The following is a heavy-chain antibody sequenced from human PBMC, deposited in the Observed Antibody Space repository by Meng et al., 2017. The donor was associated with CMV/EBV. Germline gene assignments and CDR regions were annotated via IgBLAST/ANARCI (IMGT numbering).Heavy chain of an antibody. D-gene: IGHD5-18*01. CDR2: IYYSGST. V-gene: IGHV4-39*07. CDR3: ARVGIQLCYDY. J-gene: IGHJ4*02. Sequence: QLQLQESGPGLVKPSETLSLTCTVSGGSISSSSYYWGWIRQPPGKGLEWIGSIYYSGSTYYNPSLKSRVTISVDTSKNQFSLKLSSVTAADTAVYYCARVGIQLCYDYWGQGTMVTVSA. CDR1: GGSISSSSYY.